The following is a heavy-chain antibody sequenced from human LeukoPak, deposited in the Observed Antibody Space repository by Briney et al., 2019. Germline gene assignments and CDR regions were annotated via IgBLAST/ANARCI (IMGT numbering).Heavy chain of an antibody. V-gene: IGHV4-39*01. D-gene: IGHD3-22*01. CDR1: GGSISSSSYY. Sequence: PSETLSLTCTASGGSISSSSYYWGWIRQPPGKGLEWIGSIYYSGSTYYNPSLKSRVTISVDTSKNQFSLKLSSVTAADTAVYYCARLIGNYYDSSGYSYGAWGQGTLVTVSS. J-gene: IGHJ4*02. CDR2: IYYSGST. CDR3: ARLIGNYYDSSGYSYGA.